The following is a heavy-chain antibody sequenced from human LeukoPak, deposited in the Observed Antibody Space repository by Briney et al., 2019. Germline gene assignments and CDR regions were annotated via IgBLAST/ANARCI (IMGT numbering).Heavy chain of an antibody. CDR2: IYTSGST. CDR3: AREGMDDSSGYYYVRWFDP. V-gene: IGHV4-61*02. Sequence: PSETLSLTCTVSGGSISSGSYYWSWIRQPAGKGLEWIGRIYTSGSTNYNPSLKSRVTISVDTSKNPFSLKPSSVTAADTAVYYCAREGMDDSSGYYYVRWFDPWGQGTLVTVSS. CDR1: GGSISSGSYY. J-gene: IGHJ5*02. D-gene: IGHD3-22*01.